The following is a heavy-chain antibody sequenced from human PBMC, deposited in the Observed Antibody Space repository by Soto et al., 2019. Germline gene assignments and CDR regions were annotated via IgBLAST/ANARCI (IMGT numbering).Heavy chain of an antibody. D-gene: IGHD1-1*01. Sequence: SETLSLTCTVSGGSISSYYWSWIRQPPGKGLEWIGYIYYSGSTNYNPSLKSRVTISVDTSKNQFSLKLSSVTAADTAVYYCARRANDRWDDYYYYYMDVWGKGTTVTSP. V-gene: IGHV4-59*08. CDR2: IYYSGST. CDR3: ARRANDRWDDYYYYYMDV. J-gene: IGHJ6*03. CDR1: GGSISSYY.